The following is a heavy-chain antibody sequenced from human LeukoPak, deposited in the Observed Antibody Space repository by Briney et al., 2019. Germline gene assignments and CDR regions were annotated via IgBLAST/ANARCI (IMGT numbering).Heavy chain of an antibody. CDR3: ASAIFPYGWFDP. J-gene: IGHJ5*02. Sequence: RASVKVSCKASGYTFTSYDINWVRQATGQGLEWMGWMNPNSGNTGYAQKSQGRVTMTRNTSISTAYMELSSLRSEDTAVYYCASAIFPYGWFDPWGQGTLVTVSS. CDR2: MNPNSGNT. V-gene: IGHV1-8*01. CDR1: GYTFTSYD. D-gene: IGHD3-3*01.